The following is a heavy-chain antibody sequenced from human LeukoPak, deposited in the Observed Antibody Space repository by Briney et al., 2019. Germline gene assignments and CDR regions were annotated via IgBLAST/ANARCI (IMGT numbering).Heavy chain of an antibody. CDR2: ISPSGGST. Sequence: GASVKVSCKAFGYTFTSNYMHWVRQAPGQGPEWMGVISPSGGSTTYAQKFQGRVTLTRDMSTSTDYLELSSLRSEDTAVYYCARGPRITIFGVVMANDAFDIWGQGTMVTVSS. D-gene: IGHD3-3*01. V-gene: IGHV1-46*01. J-gene: IGHJ3*02. CDR3: ARGPRITIFGVVMANDAFDI. CDR1: GYTFTSNY.